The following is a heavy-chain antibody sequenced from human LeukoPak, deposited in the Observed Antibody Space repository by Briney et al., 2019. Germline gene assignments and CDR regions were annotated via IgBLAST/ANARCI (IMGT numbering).Heavy chain of an antibody. D-gene: IGHD4-17*01. J-gene: IGHJ4*02. CDR1: GYTFTGYY. Sequence: GASVKVSCKASGYTFTGYYMHWVRQAPGQGLEWMGWINPNSGGTKYAQKFQGRVTMTRDTSISTAYMELSRLRSDDTAVYYCAREGPTVTTDCWGQGTLVTVS. CDR3: AREGPTVTTDC. CDR2: INPNSGGT. V-gene: IGHV1-2*02.